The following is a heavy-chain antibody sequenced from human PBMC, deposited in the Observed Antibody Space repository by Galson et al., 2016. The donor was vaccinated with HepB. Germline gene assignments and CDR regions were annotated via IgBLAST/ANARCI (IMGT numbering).Heavy chain of an antibody. CDR2: ISNSGDNM. V-gene: IGHV3-23*01. Sequence: SLRLSCAASGFTFNNFAMNWVRQAPGKGLEWISTISNSGDNMYYTDSVKGRFTISRDNSKNTLYLQMNSLRAEDTSVYFCARDRDYRTTLYRGFDYWGQGIRVTVSS. D-gene: IGHD6-13*01. J-gene: IGHJ4*02. CDR3: ARDRDYRTTLYRGFDY. CDR1: GFTFNNFA.